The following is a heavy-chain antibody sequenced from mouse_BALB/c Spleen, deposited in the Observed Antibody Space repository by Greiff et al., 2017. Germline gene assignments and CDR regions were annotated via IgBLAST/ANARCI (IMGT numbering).Heavy chain of an antibody. J-gene: IGHJ4*01. CDR2: INPSTGYT. CDR3: ARGYYRNYYAMDY. D-gene: IGHD2-3*01. Sequence: VQLQQSGAELAKPGASVNMSCKASGYTFTSYWMHWVKQRPGQGLEWIGYINPSTGYTEYNQKFKDKATLTADKSSSTAYMQLSSLTSEDSAVYYCARGYYRNYYAMDYWGQGTSVTVSS. V-gene: IGHV1-7*01. CDR1: GYTFTSYW.